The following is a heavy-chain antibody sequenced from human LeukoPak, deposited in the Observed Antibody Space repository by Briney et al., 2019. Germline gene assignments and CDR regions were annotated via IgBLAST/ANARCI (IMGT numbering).Heavy chain of an antibody. V-gene: IGHV3-23*01. CDR3: ACTAYYYYYLDV. CDR2: VSGSGDNT. D-gene: IGHD5-18*01. J-gene: IGHJ6*03. CDR1: GFTFSSHA. Sequence: PGGSLRLSCAASGFTFSSHAMSWVRQAPGKGLEWFSAVSGSGDNTYYADSVKGRFTISRDNSKNTLYLHMSSLRAEDTAVYYCACTAYYYYYLDVWGKGTTVTVSS.